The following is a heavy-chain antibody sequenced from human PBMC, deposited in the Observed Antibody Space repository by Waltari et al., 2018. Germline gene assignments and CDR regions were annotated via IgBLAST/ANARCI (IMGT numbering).Heavy chain of an antibody. CDR2: IYYSGST. CDR3: ARGFGELSDYYYYGMDV. V-gene: IGHV4-59*01. D-gene: IGHD3-10*01. CDR1: GGSISSYY. J-gene: IGHJ6*02. Sequence: QVQLQESGPGLVKPSEPLSLTCTVSGGSISSYYWSWIRQPPGKGLEWIGYIYYSGSTNYNPSLKSRVTISVDTSKNQFSLKLSSVTAADTAVYYCARGFGELSDYYYYGMDVWGQGTTVTVSS.